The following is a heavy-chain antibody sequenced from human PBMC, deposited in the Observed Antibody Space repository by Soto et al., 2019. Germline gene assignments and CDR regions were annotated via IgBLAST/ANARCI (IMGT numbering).Heavy chain of an antibody. V-gene: IGHV1-18*04. CDR3: AREVGHMDV. CDR1: GYTFTTYG. Sequence: ASVKVSCKAFGYTFTTYGISWVRQAPGQGLEWMGWVSPYNGDTTYAQKVQGRVTMTTDTSTRTAYLELTSLRFDDTAVYFCAREVGHMDVWGQGTTVTVSS. J-gene: IGHJ6*02. CDR2: VSPYNGDT.